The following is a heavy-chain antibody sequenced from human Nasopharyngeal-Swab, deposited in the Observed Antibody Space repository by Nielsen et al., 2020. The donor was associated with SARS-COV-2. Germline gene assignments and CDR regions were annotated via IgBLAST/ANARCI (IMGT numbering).Heavy chain of an antibody. J-gene: IGHJ4*02. V-gene: IGHV1-46*01. CDR3: ARDWWIQVWLFDY. Sequence: ASVKVSCKASLYTFTSYHMHWVRQAPGQGLEWMGIINPSGGSTSYAQKFQGRITMTRDTSTSTVYMELSSLRSEDTAVYYCARDWWIQVWLFDYWGQGTLVTVSS. CDR2: INPSGGST. CDR1: LYTFTSYH. D-gene: IGHD5-18*01.